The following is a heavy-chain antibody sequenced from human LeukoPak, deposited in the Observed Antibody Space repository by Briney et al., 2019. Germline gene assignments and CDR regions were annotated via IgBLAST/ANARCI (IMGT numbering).Heavy chain of an antibody. CDR3: ATGTTDYYYYGMDV. Sequence: PGGSLRLSCAASGFTFSSYSMNWVRQAPGKGLEWVAFIRYDGSIKYYADSVKGRFTISRDNSKNTLYLQMNSLRAEDTAVYYCATGTTDYYYYGMDVWGQGTTVAV. V-gene: IGHV3-30*02. J-gene: IGHJ6*02. D-gene: IGHD1-7*01. CDR1: GFTFSSYS. CDR2: IRYDGSIK.